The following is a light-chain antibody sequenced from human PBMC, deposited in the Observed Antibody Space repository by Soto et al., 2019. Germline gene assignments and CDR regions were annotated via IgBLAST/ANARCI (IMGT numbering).Light chain of an antibody. CDR2: GAS. CDR3: QQYGSSPPWT. V-gene: IGKV3-20*01. CDR1: QSVSSSF. J-gene: IGKJ1*01. Sequence: EIVLTQSPGTLSLSPGERATLSCRASQSVSSSFLAWYQQKPGQAPRLLIYGASSRATGIPDMFSGSGSGTDFTLTISRLGPEDFAVYCCQQYGSSPPWTFGQGSKVEIK.